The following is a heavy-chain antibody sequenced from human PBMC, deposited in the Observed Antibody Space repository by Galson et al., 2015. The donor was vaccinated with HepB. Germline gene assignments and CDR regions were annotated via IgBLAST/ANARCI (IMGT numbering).Heavy chain of an antibody. CDR3: ARGFLEWLPFDY. CDR1: GGSISSYY. Sequence: SETLSLTCTVSGGSISSYYWSWIRQPPGKGLEWIGYIYYSGSTNYNPSLKSRVTISVDTSKNQFSLKLSSVTAADTAVYYCARGFLEWLPFDYWGQGTLVTVSS. J-gene: IGHJ4*02. CDR2: IYYSGST. D-gene: IGHD3-3*01. V-gene: IGHV4-59*08.